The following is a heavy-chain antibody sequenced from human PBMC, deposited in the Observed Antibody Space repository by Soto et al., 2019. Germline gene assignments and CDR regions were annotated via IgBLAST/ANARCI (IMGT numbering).Heavy chain of an antibody. CDR2: IVVGSGNT. V-gene: IGHV1-58*01. CDR1: GFTFTSSA. CDR3: AAFEMATISFVDY. Sequence: SVKVSCKASGFTFTSSAVQWVRQARGQRLEWIGWIVVGSGNTNYAQKFQERVTITRDMSTSTAYMELSSLRSEDTAVYYCAAFEMATISFVDYWGQGTLVTVSS. D-gene: IGHD5-12*01. J-gene: IGHJ4*02.